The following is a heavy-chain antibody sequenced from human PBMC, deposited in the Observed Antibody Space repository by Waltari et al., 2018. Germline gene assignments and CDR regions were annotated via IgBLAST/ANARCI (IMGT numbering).Heavy chain of an antibody. Sequence: EVQLVESGGGLVKPGGSLRLSCAASGFTLSGYRMNWVRQAPGKGLEWVSSITRSSRDIYYADSVKGRFTISRDNAKNSLYLQMNSLRAEDTAVYYCARDRWEQAIDYWGQGTLVTVSS. CDR2: ITRSSRDI. CDR3: ARDRWEQAIDY. V-gene: IGHV3-21*01. D-gene: IGHD1-26*01. CDR1: GFTLSGYR. J-gene: IGHJ4*02.